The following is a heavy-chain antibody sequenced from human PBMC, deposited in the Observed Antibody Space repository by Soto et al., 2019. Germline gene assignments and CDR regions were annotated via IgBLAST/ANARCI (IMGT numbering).Heavy chain of an antibody. CDR3: AKSAYSSSYFWHFDL. J-gene: IGHJ2*01. CDR2: TLGGCDVT. Sequence: VLLLESGGGLGQPGGSLRLSCSASGFTFSNYAMTWVRQAPGKGLEWIAATLGGCDVTYTADSVKGRFTISRDNSKNTLYLQMNNLRVDDTALYYCAKSAYSSSYFWHFDLWGRGTLVTVSS. D-gene: IGHD6-6*01. V-gene: IGHV3-23*01. CDR1: GFTFSNYA.